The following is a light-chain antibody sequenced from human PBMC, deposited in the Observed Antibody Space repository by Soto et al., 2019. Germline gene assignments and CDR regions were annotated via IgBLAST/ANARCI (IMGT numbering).Light chain of an antibody. CDR3: QHSKTLTSP. Sequence: TGVTNSQATLCCSPAPRASLSCRASQSVNSNLAWYQQKLGQAPRVLIYGASTRATGIPARFSGSGSETEFILTISSLQSEDSATYYCQHSKTLTSPFGQGTKVAIK. CDR1: QSVNSN. CDR2: GAS. V-gene: IGKV3-15*01. J-gene: IGKJ1*01.